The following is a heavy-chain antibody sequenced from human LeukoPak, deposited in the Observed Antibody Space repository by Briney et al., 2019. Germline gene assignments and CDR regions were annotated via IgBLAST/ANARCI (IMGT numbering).Heavy chain of an antibody. Sequence: SETLSLTCTVSGYSISSGYYWGWIRQPPGQGLEWIGSIYHSGSTYYNPSLKSRVTISVDTSKNQFSLKLSSVTAADTAVYYCARGYSNYILYYYYYMDVWGKGTTVTVSS. J-gene: IGHJ6*03. CDR3: ARGYSNYILYYYYYMDV. D-gene: IGHD4-11*01. CDR1: GYSISSGYY. V-gene: IGHV4-38-2*02. CDR2: IYHSGST.